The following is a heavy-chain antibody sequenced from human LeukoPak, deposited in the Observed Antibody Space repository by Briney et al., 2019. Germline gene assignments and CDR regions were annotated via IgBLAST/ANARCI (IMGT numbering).Heavy chain of an antibody. D-gene: IGHD3-16*01. CDR1: GGSIGNYN. CDR3: ARFLYDDPY. Sequence: PSETLSLTCTVSGGSIGNYNWSWIRQPPGKGLEWIGYIYYIGSTNYNPSLKSRVTMSVDTSKNQFSLRLTSVTAADTAVYYCARFLYDDPYWGQGTLVTVSS. V-gene: IGHV4-59*01. CDR2: IYYIGST. J-gene: IGHJ4*02.